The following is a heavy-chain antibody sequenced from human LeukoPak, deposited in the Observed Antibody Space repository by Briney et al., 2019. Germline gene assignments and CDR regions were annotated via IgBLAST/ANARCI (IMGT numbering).Heavy chain of an antibody. D-gene: IGHD2-2*01. Sequence: SETLSLTCVVYGGSFSDYYWSWIRQPPGKGLEWIGEINHRGITNYNPSLTSRVTISVDTSKSQFSLNLTSLTAADTAVYYCARRSTSCLDYWGQGTLVTVSS. J-gene: IGHJ4*02. CDR1: GGSFSDYY. V-gene: IGHV4-34*01. CDR3: ARRSTSCLDY. CDR2: INHRGIT.